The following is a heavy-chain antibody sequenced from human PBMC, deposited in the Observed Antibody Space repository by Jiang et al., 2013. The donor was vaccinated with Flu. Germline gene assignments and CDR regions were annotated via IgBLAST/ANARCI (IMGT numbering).Heavy chain of an antibody. CDR1: GYRFTAHL. CDR2: INGGNDNT. Sequence: SGAEVKKPGASVKVSCEASGYRFTAHLMHWVCQAPGHRLEWMGWINGGNDNTIYSQKFQGRVTFTKDTSARIAYMELSSLRSEDTAVYYCARDGCANGVCSYYYYAMDVWGKGTTVTVSS. CDR3: ARDGCANGVCSYYYYAMDV. V-gene: IGHV1-3*01. J-gene: IGHJ6*04. D-gene: IGHD2-8*01.